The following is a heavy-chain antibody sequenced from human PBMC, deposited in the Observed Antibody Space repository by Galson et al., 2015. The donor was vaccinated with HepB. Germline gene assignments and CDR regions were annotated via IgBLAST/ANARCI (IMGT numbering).Heavy chain of an antibody. CDR2: IKQDGSEK. V-gene: IGHV3-7*03. CDR1: GFSISSYA. J-gene: IGHJ4*02. Sequence: SLRLSCAASGFSISSYAMTWVRQAPGKGLEWVANIKQDGSEKFYVDSVKGRFTISRDNAKNSLYLQMNSLRVEDTAVFYCARGSGKGAAVAGTLDYWGQGNLVTVSS. CDR3: ARGSGKGAAVAGTLDY. D-gene: IGHD6-19*01.